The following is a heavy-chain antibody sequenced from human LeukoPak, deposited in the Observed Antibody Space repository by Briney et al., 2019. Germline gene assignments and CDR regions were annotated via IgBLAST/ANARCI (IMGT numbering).Heavy chain of an antibody. D-gene: IGHD5-24*01. Sequence: PSETLSLTCTVSGGSISSYYWSWIRQPPGKGLEWIGYIYYSGSTNYNPSLKSRVTISVDTSKNQFSLKLSSVTAADTAVYYCARSVDGYYYGYFDYWGRGTLVTVSS. J-gene: IGHJ4*02. CDR1: GGSISSYY. CDR3: ARSVDGYYYGYFDY. CDR2: IYYSGST. V-gene: IGHV4-59*01.